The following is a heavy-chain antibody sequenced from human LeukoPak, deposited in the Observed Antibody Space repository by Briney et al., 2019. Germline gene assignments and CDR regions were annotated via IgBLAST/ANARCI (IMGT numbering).Heavy chain of an antibody. CDR1: GFTFSDYW. V-gene: IGHV3-74*03. J-gene: IGHJ4*02. D-gene: IGHD1-26*01. CDR3: AKLVGATTGIDY. CDR2: INGDGAST. Sequence: GGSLRLSCAASGFTFSDYWMHWVRQAPGKGLVWVSRINGDGASTKYADSVKGRFTISRDNAKNTVYLQMNSLSAEDTAVYYCAKLVGATTGIDYWGQGTLVTVSS.